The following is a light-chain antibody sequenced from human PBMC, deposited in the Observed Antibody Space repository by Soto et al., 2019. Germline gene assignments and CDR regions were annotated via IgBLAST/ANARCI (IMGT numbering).Light chain of an antibody. J-gene: IGLJ1*01. CDR3: KSYTTSDTYV. V-gene: IGLV2-14*01. CDR2: DVS. Sequence: QSVLSQPASVSGSPGQSITISCAGTSSDVGNYDFVSWYQQHPGKAPKLMIYDVSSRPSGVSNRFSGSKSDSTASLTISGLQAEDGADYYCKSYTTSDTYVFGTGTKVTVL. CDR1: SSDVGNYDF.